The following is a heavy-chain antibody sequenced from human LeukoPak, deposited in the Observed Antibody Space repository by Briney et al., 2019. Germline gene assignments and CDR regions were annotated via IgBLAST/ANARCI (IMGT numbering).Heavy chain of an antibody. J-gene: IGHJ4*02. CDR2: ISSSGSTI. CDR1: GFTFGDYT. D-gene: IGHD6-13*01. Sequence: GGSLRLSCAASGFTFGDYTMGWIRQAPGKGLQWVSYISSSGSTIYYADSVKGRFTSSRDNAENSLYLQMNSLRAEDTAVYYCAKVFPISSSWVFDYWGQGTLVTVSS. V-gene: IGHV3-11*04. CDR3: AKVFPISSSWVFDY.